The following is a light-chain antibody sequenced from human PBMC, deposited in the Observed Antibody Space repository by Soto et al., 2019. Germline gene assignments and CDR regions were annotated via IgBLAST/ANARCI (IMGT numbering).Light chain of an antibody. CDR3: SSYAGSTVV. Sequence: QSALAQPPSASGSPGQSVTISCTGTSSDVGGYNYVSWYQQHPGKAPKLMIYEVNKRPSGFPDRFSGSKSGNTASLTVSGLQADDEADYYCSSYAGSTVVFGGGTQLTVL. CDR1: SSDVGGYNY. CDR2: EVN. J-gene: IGLJ2*01. V-gene: IGLV2-8*01.